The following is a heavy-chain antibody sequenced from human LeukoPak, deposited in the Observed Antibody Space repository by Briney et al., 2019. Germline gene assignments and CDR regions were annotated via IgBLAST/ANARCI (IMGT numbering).Heavy chain of an antibody. J-gene: IGHJ4*02. CDR1: GFTFSSYT. Sequence: GGSLRLSCAASGFTFSSYTMNWVRQAPGKGLEWVSSISGTGTYIYNADSVKGRFTIYRDNAKNSLYLQMNSLRAEDTAVYYCARDYCSSTSCFPSGTNYLDSWGQGTPVTVSS. V-gene: IGHV3-21*01. CDR2: ISGTGTYI. CDR3: ARDYCSSTSCFPSGTNYLDS. D-gene: IGHD2-2*01.